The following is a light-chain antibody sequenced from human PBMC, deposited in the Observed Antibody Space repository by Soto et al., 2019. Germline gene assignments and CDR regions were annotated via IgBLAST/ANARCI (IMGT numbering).Light chain of an antibody. J-gene: IGKJ4*01. CDR1: QDISNY. CDR3: QQYDNPSLT. Sequence: DLQMTQSPSSLSASVGDRVTITCQASQDISNYLNWYQQKPGKAPKLLSYDSSNLETGVPSRFSGSGSGTDFTCTISSQQPEDIATYYCQQYDNPSLTFGGGTKLEIK. CDR2: DSS. V-gene: IGKV1-33*01.